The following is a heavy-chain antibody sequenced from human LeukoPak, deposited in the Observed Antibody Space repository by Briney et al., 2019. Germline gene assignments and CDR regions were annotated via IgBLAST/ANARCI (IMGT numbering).Heavy chain of an antibody. CDR1: GGSFSGYY. CDR3: ARVNQAVADHFDY. V-gene: IGHV4-34*01. D-gene: IGHD6-19*01. Sequence: SETLSLTCAVDGGSFSGYYWSWIRQPPGKGLEWIGEISHSGSTNYNPSLKSRVTISVDTSQNQFSLKLYSVTAADTAVYYCARVNQAVADHFDYWGQGTLVTVSS. J-gene: IGHJ4*02. CDR2: ISHSGST.